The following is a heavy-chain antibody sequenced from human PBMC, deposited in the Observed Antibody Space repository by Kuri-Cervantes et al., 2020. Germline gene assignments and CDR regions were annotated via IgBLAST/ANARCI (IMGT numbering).Heavy chain of an antibody. J-gene: IGHJ3*02. Sequence: SVKVSCKASGGTFSSYAISWVRQAPGQGLEWMGGIIPIFGTANYAQKFQGRVTITADESTSTAYMELSSLRSEDTAVYYCAKDIDRVAAAGRGAFDIWGQGTMVTVSS. CDR3: AKDIDRVAAAGRGAFDI. CDR1: GGTFSSYA. D-gene: IGHD6-13*01. CDR2: IIPIFGTA. V-gene: IGHV1-69*13.